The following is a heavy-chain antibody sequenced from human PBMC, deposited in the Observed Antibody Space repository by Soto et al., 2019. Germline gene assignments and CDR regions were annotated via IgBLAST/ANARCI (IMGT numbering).Heavy chain of an antibody. CDR2: IYYSGST. CDR1: GGSISSSSYF. D-gene: IGHD6-19*01. CDR3: ARQRSAFWFDL. V-gene: IGHV4-39*01. Sequence: PSETLSLTCSVSGGSISSSSYFWGWIRQPPGKGLEWIGSIYYSGSTYYNPSLKSRVTVSVDTSKNQFSLKLSSVTAAATAVSYCARQRSAFWFDLWGEGTLVTVSS. J-gene: IGHJ5*02.